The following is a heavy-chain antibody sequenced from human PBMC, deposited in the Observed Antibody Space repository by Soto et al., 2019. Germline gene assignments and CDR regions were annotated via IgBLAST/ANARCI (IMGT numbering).Heavy chain of an antibody. J-gene: IGHJ6*02. V-gene: IGHV3-53*02. D-gene: IGHD1-20*01. CDR2: TYTDGST. Sequence: EVQLVETGADLIQSGGSLRLSCAASGFAVSSSYMMWVRQAPGKGLECISVTYTDGSTHYADSVKGRFTISRDDSRNTLYLQMNSLRAEDTAVYYCARDPPITSDYAMDVWGQGTTVIVSS. CDR3: ARDPPITSDYAMDV. CDR1: GFAVSSSY.